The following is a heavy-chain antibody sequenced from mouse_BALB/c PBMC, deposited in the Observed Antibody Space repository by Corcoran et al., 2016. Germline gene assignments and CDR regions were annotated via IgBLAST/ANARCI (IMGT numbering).Heavy chain of an antibody. J-gene: IGHJ1*01. CDR1: GYTFKNYG. D-gene: IGHD1-1*01. CDR2: INTYTGEP. V-gene: IGHV9-3-1*01. Sequence: QIQLVQSGPELKKPGETVKISCKASGYTFKNYGMNWVKQAPGKGLKWMGWINTYTGEPTYADDFKGRFAFSLETSASTAYLQINNLKNEDTATYFCARFSYSGSRAGCFDVWGAGTTVTVSS. CDR3: ARFSYSGSRAGCFDV.